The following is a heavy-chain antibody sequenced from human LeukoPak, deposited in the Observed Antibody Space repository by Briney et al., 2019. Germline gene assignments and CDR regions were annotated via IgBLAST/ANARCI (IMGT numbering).Heavy chain of an antibody. Sequence: SETLSLTCNVSGGSMSGYHWSWIRQPPGKGLERLAYIYYSGSSNYNPSLKSRVTMSADTSKNQFSLKLSSVTAADTAVNYCARVPRSYYYYYMDVWGKGTTVTVSS. CDR1: GGSMSGYH. V-gene: IGHV4-59*01. J-gene: IGHJ6*03. CDR2: IYYSGSS. CDR3: ARVPRSYYYYYMDV.